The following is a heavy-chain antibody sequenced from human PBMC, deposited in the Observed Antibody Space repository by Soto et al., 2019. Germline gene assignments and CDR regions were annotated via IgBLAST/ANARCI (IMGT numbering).Heavy chain of an antibody. CDR2: ISDDGTIK. D-gene: IGHD3-10*01. J-gene: IGHJ4*02. Sequence: QVQLVESGGDMVPPGRSLTLSYAASGFTFSTYGMHWVRQAPGKGLEWVTLISDDGTIKYYADSVKGRFTISRDNSRNTMYLQMNSLRAEDTAVYYCAAASPSYYGSGSYILGYWGQGTLVSVSS. CDR1: GFTFSTYG. V-gene: IGHV3-30*03. CDR3: AAASPSYYGSGSYILGY.